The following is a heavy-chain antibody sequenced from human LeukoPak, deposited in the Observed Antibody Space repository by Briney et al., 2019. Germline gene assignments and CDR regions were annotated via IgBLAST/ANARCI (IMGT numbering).Heavy chain of an antibody. CDR2: IYYSGST. V-gene: IGHV4-61*01. J-gene: IGHJ4*02. CDR1: GGSVSSGSYY. CDR3: ASSEWIQLWSPPYFDY. D-gene: IGHD5-18*01. Sequence: SETLSLTCTVSGGSVSSGSYYWSWIRQPPGKGLEWIGYIYYSGSTNYNPSLKSRVTISVDTSKNQFPLKLSSVTAADTAVYYCASSEWIQLWSPPYFDYWGQGTLVTVSS.